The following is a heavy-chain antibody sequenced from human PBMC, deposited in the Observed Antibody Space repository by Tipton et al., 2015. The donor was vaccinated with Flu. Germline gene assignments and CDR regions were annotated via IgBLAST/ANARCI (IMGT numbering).Heavy chain of an antibody. CDR2: IIGMFGTA. J-gene: IGHJ6*03. CDR3: ARGSFYYYSYMDV. Sequence: QSGAEVKKPGSSVKVSCKTSGLTFSSYAISWVRQAPGHGLEWMGGIIGMFGTANYAQKFQGRVTITADESTSTAYMELSGLRSEDTAVYYCARGSFYYYSYMDVWGIGTTVTVSS. CDR1: GLTFSSYA. V-gene: IGHV1-69*01.